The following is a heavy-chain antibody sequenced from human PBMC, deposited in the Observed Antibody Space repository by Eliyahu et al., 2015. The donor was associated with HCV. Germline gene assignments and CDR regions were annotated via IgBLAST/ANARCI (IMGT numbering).Heavy chain of an antibody. J-gene: IGHJ6*02. CDR2: ISYDGSNK. CDR1: GFXFSXXA. CDR3: ARESTPKTYYYGSGSYYNGPYYYGMDV. D-gene: IGHD3-10*01. Sequence: QVQLLESGGGVVQPGKSLRLSCAASGFXFSXXAMXWVRXAPGXGLEWVAVISYDGSNKYYADSVKGRFTISRDNSKNTLYLQMNSLRAEDTAVYYCARESTPKTYYYGSGSYYNGPYYYGMDVWGQGTTVTVSS. V-gene: IGHV3-30*16.